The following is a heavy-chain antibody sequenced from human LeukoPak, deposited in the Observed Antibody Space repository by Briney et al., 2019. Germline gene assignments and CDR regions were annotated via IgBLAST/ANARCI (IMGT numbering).Heavy chain of an antibody. V-gene: IGHV3-53*01. J-gene: IGHJ3*02. Sequence: GGSLRHSCAASGFTVSSNYMSWVRQAPGKGLEWVSITYSDGSTNYADSVKGRFTISRDNSKNTLSLQMNSLRAEDTAVYYCARKNHLFNAAFDIWGQGTVVTVSS. D-gene: IGHD1-14*01. CDR3: ARKNHLFNAAFDI. CDR2: TYSDGST. CDR1: GFTVSSNY.